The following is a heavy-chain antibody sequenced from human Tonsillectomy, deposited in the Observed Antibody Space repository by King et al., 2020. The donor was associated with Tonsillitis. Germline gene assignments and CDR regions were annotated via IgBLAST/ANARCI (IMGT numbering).Heavy chain of an antibody. J-gene: IGHJ4*02. Sequence: QLVQSGGGLVQPGGSLRLSCAASGFTFRSYEMNWVRQAPGKGLEWVSYISGSGSAIYYADSVKGRFTISRDNAKNSLYLQMNSLRGEDTAVYYCARHSNYPYFDYWGQGTLVTVSS. CDR2: ISGSGSAI. CDR3: ARHSNYPYFDY. V-gene: IGHV3-48*03. CDR1: GFTFRSYE. D-gene: IGHD4-11*01.